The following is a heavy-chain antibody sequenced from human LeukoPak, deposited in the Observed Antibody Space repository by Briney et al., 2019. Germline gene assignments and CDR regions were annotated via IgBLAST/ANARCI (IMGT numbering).Heavy chain of an antibody. V-gene: IGHV3-23*01. Sequence: AGGSLILSCAASGFTFNNYAMSWVRQAPGEGLQWVSGISGSGASTNYADSVKGRFTVSRDSSKNTLYLQMNSLRAEDTAVYYCARHSSGWYGDAFDIWGQGTMVTVSS. CDR3: ARHSSGWYGDAFDI. CDR2: ISGSGAST. D-gene: IGHD6-19*01. J-gene: IGHJ3*02. CDR1: GFTFNNYA.